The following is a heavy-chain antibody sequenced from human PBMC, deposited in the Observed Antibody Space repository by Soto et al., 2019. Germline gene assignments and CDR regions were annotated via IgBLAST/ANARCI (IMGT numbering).Heavy chain of an antibody. D-gene: IGHD5-12*01. CDR2: IFSSGST. V-gene: IGHV4-4*07. Sequence: SETLSLTCTVSGGSINTFYWSWVRRPAGKGLEWIGRIFSSGSTSFNPSLESRVAMSVNTSKNHFSLNLSSVTAADMAVYYCAREGSYSAYNFAHGIQLWSFDFWAREPWSPSPQ. J-gene: IGHJ4*02. CDR1: GGSINTFY. CDR3: AREGSYSAYNFAHGIQLWSFDF.